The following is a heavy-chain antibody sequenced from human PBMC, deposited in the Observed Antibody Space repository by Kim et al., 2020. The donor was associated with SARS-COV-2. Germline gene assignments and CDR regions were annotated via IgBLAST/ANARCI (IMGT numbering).Heavy chain of an antibody. CDR3: ARDRAIPGAWFDP. D-gene: IGHD3-10*01. V-gene: IGHV1-69*04. Sequence: NYAQSFQGRITITADKSTNTVFLELSGLRSEDTAIYYCARDRAIPGAWFDPWGQGTLVSVSS. J-gene: IGHJ5*02.